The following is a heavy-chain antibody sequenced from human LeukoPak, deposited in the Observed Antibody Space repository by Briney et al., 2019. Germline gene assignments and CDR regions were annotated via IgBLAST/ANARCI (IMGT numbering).Heavy chain of an antibody. D-gene: IGHD3-10*01. CDR1: GGSISSYY. V-gene: IGHV4-59*01. J-gene: IGHJ4*02. CDR3: ARANTMVRGVRPYYFDY. CDR2: IYYSGSI. Sequence: PSETLSLTCTVSGGSISSYYWSWIRQPPGKGLEWIGYIYYSGSINYNPSLKSRVTISVDTSKNQFSLKLSSVTAADTAVYYCARANTMVRGVRPYYFDYWGQGTLVTVSS.